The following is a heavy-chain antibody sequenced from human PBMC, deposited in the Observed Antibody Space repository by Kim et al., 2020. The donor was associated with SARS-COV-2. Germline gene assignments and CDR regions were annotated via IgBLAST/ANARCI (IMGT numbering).Heavy chain of an antibody. CDR3: ARGFGEGDY. J-gene: IGHJ4*02. V-gene: IGHV3-53*04. CDR2: GST. Sequence: GSTNNADYVQGRFTISRHNSKNTLYLQMNSRRAEDTAVYYCARGFGEGDYWGQGTLVTVSS. D-gene: IGHD3-10*01.